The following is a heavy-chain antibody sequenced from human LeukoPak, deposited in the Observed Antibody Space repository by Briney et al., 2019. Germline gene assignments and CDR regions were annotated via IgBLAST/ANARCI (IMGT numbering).Heavy chain of an antibody. J-gene: IGHJ5*02. D-gene: IGHD3-16*01. CDR2: INPNSGGT. V-gene: IGHV1-2*02. CDR1: GFTFTAYD. CDR3: AREGGRNLGEYWFDP. Sequence: ASVKVSCKASGFTFTAYDIHWVRQAPGQGLEGMGRINPNSGGTEYTHNFHGRVSTTRDTSISTVYMELARLTSDDTAVYYCAREGGRNLGEYWFDPWGQGTLVTVSS.